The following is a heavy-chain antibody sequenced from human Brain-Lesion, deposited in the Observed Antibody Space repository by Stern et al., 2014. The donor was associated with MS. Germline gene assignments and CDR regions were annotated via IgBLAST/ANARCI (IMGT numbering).Heavy chain of an antibody. J-gene: IGHJ6*02. V-gene: IGHV4-61*02. Sequence: VHLVESGPGLVKPSQTLSLSCTVSGGSISSGGYYWSWIRQPAGKGLEWIGRIFNSGSTSYNPSLKGRVPISIDPSKNQFSLRLNSMTAADTAVYYCARGRVVPGFQYYATDVWGQGTTVIVSS. D-gene: IGHD2-2*01. CDR3: ARGRVVPGFQYYATDV. CDR2: IFNSGST. CDR1: GGSISSGGYY.